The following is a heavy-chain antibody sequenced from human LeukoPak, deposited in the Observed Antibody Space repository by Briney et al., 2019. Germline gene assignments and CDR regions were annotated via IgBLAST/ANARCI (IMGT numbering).Heavy chain of an antibody. Sequence: GGSLRLSCAASGFTLSSYGMHWVRQAPGNGLGWVAFIRYDGSNKYYADSVKGRFTISRDNSKNTLYLQRNSLRAEDTAVYYCAKGVSRGSSTSDLDYWGQGTLVTVSS. CDR3: AKGVSRGSSTSDLDY. CDR1: GFTLSSYG. D-gene: IGHD2-2*01. CDR2: IRYDGSNK. J-gene: IGHJ4*02. V-gene: IGHV3-30*02.